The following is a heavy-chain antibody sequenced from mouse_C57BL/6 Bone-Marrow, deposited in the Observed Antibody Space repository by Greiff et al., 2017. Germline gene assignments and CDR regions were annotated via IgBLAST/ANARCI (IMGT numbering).Heavy chain of an antibody. Sequence: QVQLQQPGAELVKPGASVKLSCKASGYTFTSYWMHWVKQRPGRGLDWIGRIDPTSGGTKYNEKFKSKATLTVDKPSSTAYMQLSSLTSEDSAVYYCAHGNYFYWYFAVWGTGTTVTVSS. CDR1: GYTFTSYW. V-gene: IGHV1-72*01. CDR2: IDPTSGGT. D-gene: IGHD2-1*01. J-gene: IGHJ1*03. CDR3: AHGNYFYWYFAV.